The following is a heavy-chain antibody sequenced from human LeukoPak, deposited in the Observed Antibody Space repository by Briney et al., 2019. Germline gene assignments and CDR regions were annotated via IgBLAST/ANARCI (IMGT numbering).Heavy chain of an antibody. CDR2: TVVGSGDT. D-gene: IGHD3-10*01. CDR1: GFTFTSST. CDR3: ATDFRGGIKGYYAL. V-gene: IGHV1-58*01. J-gene: IGHJ4*02. Sequence: GTSVKVSCKASGFTFTSSTVQWMRQARGQRLDWIGWTVVGSGDTKYAQKFQERVTITRDMSTSTAYMELSSLTSEDTAVYYCATDFRGGIKGYYALWGQGTLVTVSS.